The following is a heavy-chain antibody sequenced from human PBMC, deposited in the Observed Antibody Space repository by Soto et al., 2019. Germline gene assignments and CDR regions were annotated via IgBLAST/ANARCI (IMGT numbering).Heavy chain of an antibody. CDR1: GFDFTSSA. V-gene: IGHV1-58*02. D-gene: IGHD3-3*01. Sequence: GASVKVSCKAFGFDFTSSAMQWARQARGQRLEWIGWIVVGSGNTNYAQKFQERVTITRDMSTSTAYMELSSLRSEDTAVYYCAADRSMSGYYAPYYYYYMDVWGKGTTVTVSS. CDR3: AADRSMSGYYAPYYYYYMDV. J-gene: IGHJ6*03. CDR2: IVVGSGNT.